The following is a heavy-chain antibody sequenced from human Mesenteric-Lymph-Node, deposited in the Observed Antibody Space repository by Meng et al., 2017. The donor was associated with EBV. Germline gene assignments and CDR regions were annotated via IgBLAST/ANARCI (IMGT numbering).Heavy chain of an antibody. CDR3: ARTYSSTSHFDY. CDR2: IIPLFSTT. CDR1: GGTFSRFA. J-gene: IGHJ4*02. V-gene: IGHV1-69*01. D-gene: IGHD6-6*01. Sequence: VQRGQSGAGVKKPGSWVKVSCKASGGTFSRFAIHWVRLAPGQGLEWMAGIIPLFSTTNYAQNFQGRVTITADASTSTAYMEVSSLRSDDTAVYYCARTYSSTSHFDYWGQGSLVTVSS.